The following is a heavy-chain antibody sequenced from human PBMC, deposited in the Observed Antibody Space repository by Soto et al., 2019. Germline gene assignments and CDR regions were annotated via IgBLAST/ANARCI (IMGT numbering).Heavy chain of an antibody. CDR1: GYTLTELS. CDR3: ARAFDYYGSGSYYSNYYYYYGMDV. Sequence: ASVKVSCKVSGYTLTELSMHWVRQAPGKGLEWMGGFDPEDGETIYAQKFQGRVTMTEDTSTSTAYMELSSLRSEDTAVYYCARAFDYYGSGSYYSNYYYYYGMDVWGQGTTVTVSS. V-gene: IGHV1-24*01. J-gene: IGHJ6*02. CDR2: FDPEDGET. D-gene: IGHD3-10*01.